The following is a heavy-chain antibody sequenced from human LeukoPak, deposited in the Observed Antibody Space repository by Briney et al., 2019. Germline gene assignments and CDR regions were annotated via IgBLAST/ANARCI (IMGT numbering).Heavy chain of an antibody. J-gene: IGHJ4*02. V-gene: IGHV3-30*03. D-gene: IGHD2-15*01. CDR1: GFTFSSHG. CDR2: ISYDGSKN. Sequence: GSLRLSCAASGFTFSSHGMHWVRQAPGKGLEWGAVISYDGSKNYYAESVKGRLTISRDNAMNTLYLQMNSLRAEDTAVYYCARWVVTAADIDYWGQGTLVTVSS. CDR3: ARWVVTAADIDY.